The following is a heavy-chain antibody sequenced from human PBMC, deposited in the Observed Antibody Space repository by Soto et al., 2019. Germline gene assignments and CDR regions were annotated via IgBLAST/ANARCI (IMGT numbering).Heavy chain of an antibody. Sequence: ASVKVSCKASGYTFTSYAMHWVRQAPGQRLEWMGWINAGNGNTKYSQKFQGRVTITRDTSASTAYMELRSLRSDDTAVYYCARAYYDFWSGYYWSASDYWGQGTLVTVSS. CDR2: INAGNGNT. D-gene: IGHD3-3*01. CDR3: ARAYYDFWSGYYWSASDY. V-gene: IGHV1-3*01. J-gene: IGHJ4*02. CDR1: GYTFTSYA.